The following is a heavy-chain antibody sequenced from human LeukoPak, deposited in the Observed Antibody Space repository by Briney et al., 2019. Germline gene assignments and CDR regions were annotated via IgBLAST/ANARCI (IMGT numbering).Heavy chain of an antibody. D-gene: IGHD3-10*01. Sequence: GGSLRLSCAASGFTFSSYEMNWVRQAPGKGLEWVSYISSSGSTIYYADSVKGRFTISRDNAKNSLYLQMNSLRAEDTAVYYCARDLCITMVRGVIDWGQGTLVTVSS. CDR2: ISSSGSTI. CDR3: ARDLCITMVRGVID. CDR1: GFTFSSYE. J-gene: IGHJ4*02. V-gene: IGHV3-48*03.